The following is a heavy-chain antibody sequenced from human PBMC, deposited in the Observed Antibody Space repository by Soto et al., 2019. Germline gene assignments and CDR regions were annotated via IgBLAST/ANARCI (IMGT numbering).Heavy chain of an antibody. CDR3: ARENFAAAGPTSYYYYGMDV. D-gene: IGHD6-13*01. CDR2: IYYSGST. V-gene: IGHV4-31*03. J-gene: IGHJ6*02. Sequence: PSETLSLTCTVSGGSISSGGYYWSWIRQHPGKGLEWIGYIYYSGSTYYNPSLKSRGTISVDTSKNQFSLKLSSVTAADTAVYYCARENFAAAGPTSYYYYGMDVWGQGTTVTGSS. CDR1: GGSISSGGYY.